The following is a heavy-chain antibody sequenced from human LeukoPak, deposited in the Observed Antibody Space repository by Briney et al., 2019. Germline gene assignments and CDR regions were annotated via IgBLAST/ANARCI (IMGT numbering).Heavy chain of an antibody. CDR2: IIPIFGTA. D-gene: IGHD3-22*01. V-gene: IGHV1-69*13. CDR3: ARRNYYDSSGYAFDI. J-gene: IGHJ3*02. CDR1: GGTFSSYA. Sequence: GASVKVSCKASGGTFSSYAISWVRQAPGQGLEWMGGIIPIFGTANYAQKFQGRVTITADESTSIAYMELSSLRSEDTAVYYCARRNYYDSSGYAFDIWGQGTMVTVSS.